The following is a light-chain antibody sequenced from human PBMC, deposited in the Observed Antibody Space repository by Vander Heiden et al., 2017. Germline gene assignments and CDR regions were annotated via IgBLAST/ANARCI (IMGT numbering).Light chain of an antibody. CDR2: EDT. V-gene: IGLV2-23*01. CDR3: CSYAGSIVV. J-gene: IGLJ2*01. CDR1: SSDVYVYDR. Sequence: QSALTQPASVSGSPGQSITISCTHTSSDVYVYDRVSWYQDHTEKAPKLMIYEDTKRPSGVSSRFSGCRSGNTASLTISGLQAEDEAEYYCCSYAGSIVVFGGGTKLTVL.